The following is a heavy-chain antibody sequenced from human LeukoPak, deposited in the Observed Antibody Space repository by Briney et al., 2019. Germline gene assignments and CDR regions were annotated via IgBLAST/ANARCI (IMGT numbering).Heavy chain of an antibody. CDR2: IKSKTDGGTS. D-gene: IGHD1-26*01. CDR3: ATDPGEWEPI. V-gene: IGHV3-15*01. Sequence: GGSLRLSCATSGLTFINAWVSWFRQAPGKGLEWVGRIKSKTDGGTSDYAAPVQGRFTISRDDSKNTLYLQMNSLKIEDTAVYYCATDPGEWEPIWGQGTMVTVFS. J-gene: IGHJ3*02. CDR1: GLTFINAW.